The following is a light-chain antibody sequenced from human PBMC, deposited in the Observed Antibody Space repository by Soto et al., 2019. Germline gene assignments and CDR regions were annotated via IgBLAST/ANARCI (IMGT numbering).Light chain of an antibody. CDR1: QSVGNF. CDR3: QQSSNWPPLT. Sequence: EIVLTQSPATLSLSPGERATLSCRASQSVGNFLAWYQQKPGQAPRLLIYDAFNRASGIPARFSGSGSGTDFSLTISSLEPEDFAVYYCQQSSNWPPLTFGQGTRLEIK. J-gene: IGKJ5*01. CDR2: DAF. V-gene: IGKV3-11*01.